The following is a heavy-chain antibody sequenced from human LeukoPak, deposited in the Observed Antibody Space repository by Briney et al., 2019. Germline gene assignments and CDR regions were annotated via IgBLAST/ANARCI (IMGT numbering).Heavy chain of an antibody. V-gene: IGHV3-48*04. Sequence: GSLSLSCAGSGFIFRSHGMIWVRQAPGRGLEWVSYISPGGNTIYYADSMKGRFTVSRDDAKNSLSLHMNSLRAEDTAVYYCARVRGPTVTTMYFDYWGQGTLVTVSS. D-gene: IGHD4-17*01. CDR2: ISPGGNTI. CDR3: ARVRGPTVTTMYFDY. CDR1: GFIFRSHG. J-gene: IGHJ4*02.